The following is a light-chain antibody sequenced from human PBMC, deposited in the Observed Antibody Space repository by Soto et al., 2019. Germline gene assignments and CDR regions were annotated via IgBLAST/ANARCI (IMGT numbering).Light chain of an antibody. Sequence: QSVLRQPPSVSGAPGQRVTISCTGSSSNIGAGYHVHWYQQLPGTAPQLFMYGNSNRPSGVPDRFSGSKSGASASLAITGLQAEDEADYYCQSYDSSLSSWVFGGGTKLTVL. CDR2: GNS. CDR3: QSYDSSLSSWV. J-gene: IGLJ3*02. CDR1: SSNIGAGYH. V-gene: IGLV1-40*01.